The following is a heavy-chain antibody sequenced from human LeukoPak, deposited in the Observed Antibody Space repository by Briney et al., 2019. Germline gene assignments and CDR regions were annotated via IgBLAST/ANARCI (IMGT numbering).Heavy chain of an antibody. Sequence: PSETLSLTCTVSGGSISSYYWSWIRQPAGKGLEWIGRIYTSGSTNYNPSLKNRVTISVDKSKNQFSLKLSSVTAADTAVYYCARSGYCSSTSCYAVDYFDYWGQGTLVTVSS. J-gene: IGHJ4*02. V-gene: IGHV4-4*07. CDR2: IYTSGST. D-gene: IGHD2-2*01. CDR3: ARSGYCSSTSCYAVDYFDY. CDR1: GGSISSYY.